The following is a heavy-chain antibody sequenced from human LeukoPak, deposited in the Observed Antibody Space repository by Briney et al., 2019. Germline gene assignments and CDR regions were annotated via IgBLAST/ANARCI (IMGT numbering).Heavy chain of an antibody. D-gene: IGHD3-22*01. CDR1: GFTFSSYS. CDR3: ASGIPHYYDSSSFDY. J-gene: IGHJ4*02. Sequence: GGSLRLSCAASGFTFSSYSMNWVRQAPGKGLEWVSSISSSSSYIYYADSVKGRFTISRDNSKNTLYLQMNSLRAEDTAVYYCASGIPHYYDSSSFDYWGQGTLVTVSS. CDR2: ISSSSSYI. V-gene: IGHV3-21*01.